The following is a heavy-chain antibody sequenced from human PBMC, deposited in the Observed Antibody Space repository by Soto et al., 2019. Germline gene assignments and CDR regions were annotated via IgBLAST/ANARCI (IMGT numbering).Heavy chain of an antibody. CDR3: ARALTPSGIDYCSYGMDV. Sequence: QVQLVQSGAEVKKPGSSVKVSCKASGGTFSSYAISWVRQAPGQGLEWMGGIIPICGTANYAQKFQGRVTITADKSTSTAYLELSSLRSEDTAVYYCARALTPSGIDYCSYGMDVWGQGTTVTVSS. CDR1: GGTFSSYA. V-gene: IGHV1-69*06. J-gene: IGHJ6*02. CDR2: IIPICGTA. D-gene: IGHD6-25*01.